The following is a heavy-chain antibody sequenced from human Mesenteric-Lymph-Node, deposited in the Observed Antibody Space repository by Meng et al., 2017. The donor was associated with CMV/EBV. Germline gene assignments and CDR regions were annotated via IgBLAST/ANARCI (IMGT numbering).Heavy chain of an antibody. J-gene: IGHJ6*02. D-gene: IGHD3-16*02. Sequence: GGSLRLSCAVSGFTFSNYAMHWVRQAPGKGLEYVSGISSNGGSTYYGDSVKGRFAISRDNSKNTLYLQMGSLRAEDMAVYYCARVGYPFYYQYGMDVWGQGTTVTVSS. CDR3: ARVGYPFYYQYGMDV. CDR1: GFTFSNYA. V-gene: IGHV3-64*02. CDR2: ISSNGGST.